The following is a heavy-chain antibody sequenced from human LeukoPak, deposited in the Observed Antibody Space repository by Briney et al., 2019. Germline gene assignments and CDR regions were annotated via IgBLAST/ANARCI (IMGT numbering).Heavy chain of an antibody. D-gene: IGHD5-18*01. Sequence: ASVKVSCKASGYTFTSYDINWVRQATGQGLEWMGWMNPNSGNTGYAQKFQGRVTMTRNTSISTAYMELSSLRSEDTAVYYCARSEPSYGFVLFDYWGQGTLVTVSS. CDR3: ARSEPSYGFVLFDY. CDR1: GYTFTSYD. J-gene: IGHJ4*02. CDR2: MNPNSGNT. V-gene: IGHV1-8*01.